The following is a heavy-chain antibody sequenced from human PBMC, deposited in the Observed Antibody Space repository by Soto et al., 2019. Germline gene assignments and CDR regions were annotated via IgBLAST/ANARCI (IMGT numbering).Heavy chain of an antibody. D-gene: IGHD3-22*01. CDR2: IYYDGSNK. Sequence: ESGGGVVPPGRSLRLSCAVSAFTFSSYGMNWVRQAPGKGLEWVAAIYYDGSNKYYADSVRGRFTISRDNFKNTLYLHMNSLRAEDTAVYYCARDSKDDSSGYYAGFDYWGQGTRVTVSS. CDR1: AFTFSSYG. J-gene: IGHJ4*02. CDR3: ARDSKDDSSGYYAGFDY. V-gene: IGHV3-33*01.